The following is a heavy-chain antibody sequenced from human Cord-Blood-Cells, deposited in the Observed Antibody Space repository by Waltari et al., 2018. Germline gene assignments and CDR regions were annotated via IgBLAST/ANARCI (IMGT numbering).Heavy chain of an antibody. J-gene: IGHJ4*02. D-gene: IGHD6-6*01. CDR2: INHSGST. CDR1: GGSFSGYY. CDR3: ARGRGAARHFDY. V-gene: IGHV4-34*01. Sequence: QVQLQQWGAGLLQTLESLSLSCAVYGGSFSGYYWFWFRQPPGKGLEWIGEINHSGSTNYNPSLKSRVTISVDTSKNQFSLKLSSVTAADTAVYYCARGRGAARHFDYWGQGTLVTVSS.